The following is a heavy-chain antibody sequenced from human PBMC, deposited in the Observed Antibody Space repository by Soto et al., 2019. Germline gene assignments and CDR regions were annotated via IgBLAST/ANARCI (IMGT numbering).Heavy chain of an antibody. D-gene: IGHD5-12*01. J-gene: IGHJ4*02. Sequence: PSETLSLTCAVYGGSFSGYYWSWIRQPPGKGLEWIGEINHSGSTNYNPSLKSRVTISVDTSKNQFSLKLSSVTAADTAVYYCARGPFQNSGYLPYYFDYWGQGTLVTVSS. V-gene: IGHV4-34*01. CDR2: INHSGST. CDR1: GGSFSGYY. CDR3: ARGPFQNSGYLPYYFDY.